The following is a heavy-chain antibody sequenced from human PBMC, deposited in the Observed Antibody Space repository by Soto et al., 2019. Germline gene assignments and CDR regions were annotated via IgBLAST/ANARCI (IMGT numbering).Heavy chain of an antibody. J-gene: IGHJ6*02. D-gene: IGHD6-13*01. CDR2: ISSNGGST. CDR1: GFTFSSYA. V-gene: IGHV3-64D*06. CDR3: VKVRYSSSWYEFFYYGMDV. Sequence: RLSCSASGFTFSSYAMHWVRQAPGKGLEYVSAISSNGGSTYYADSVKGRFTISRDNSKNTLYLQMSSLRAEDTAVYYCVKVRYSSSWYEFFYYGMDVWGQGTTVTVSS.